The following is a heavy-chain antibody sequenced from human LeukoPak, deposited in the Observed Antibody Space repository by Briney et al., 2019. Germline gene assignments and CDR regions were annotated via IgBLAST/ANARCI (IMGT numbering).Heavy chain of an antibody. CDR2: IFHSGIG. Sequence: SEALSLTCAVSNYPITSDYYWVWIRQPPGQGLEWIGQIFHSGIGHYNPSLKSRVTMSVDTSRSQFSVNLNSVTAADTAVYFCGRAGFGTAYNRFYYYMDVWGKGTTVTVSS. J-gene: IGHJ6*03. CDR3: GRAGFGTAYNRFYYYMDV. CDR1: NYPITSDYY. V-gene: IGHV4-38-2*01. D-gene: IGHD3-16*01.